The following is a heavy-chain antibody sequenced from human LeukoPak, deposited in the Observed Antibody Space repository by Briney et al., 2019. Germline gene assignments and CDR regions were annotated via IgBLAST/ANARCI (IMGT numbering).Heavy chain of an antibody. Sequence: SETLSLTCTVSGGSISSYYWSWIRQPPGKGLEWIGYIYYSGSTNYNPSLKSRVTISVDTSKNQFSLKLSSVTAADTAVYYCARLIAVAGTWWFDPWGQGTLVTVSS. V-gene: IGHV4-59*01. CDR2: IYYSGST. CDR3: ARLIAVAGTWWFDP. D-gene: IGHD6-19*01. CDR1: GGSISSYY. J-gene: IGHJ5*02.